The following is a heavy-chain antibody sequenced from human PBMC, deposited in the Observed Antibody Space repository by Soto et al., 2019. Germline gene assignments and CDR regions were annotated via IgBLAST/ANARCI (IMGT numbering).Heavy chain of an antibody. V-gene: IGHV3-53*01. D-gene: IGHD3-3*01. Sequence: GGSLRLSCAASGFTVSSNYMSWVRQAPGKGLEWVSVIYSGGSTYYADSVKGRFTNSRDNSKNTVYLQMNSLRAEDTAVYYCARCGLGGYYDFPGRDYGMDVWGQGTTVTVSS. CDR1: GFTVSSNY. CDR2: IYSGGST. J-gene: IGHJ6*02. CDR3: ARCGLGGYYDFPGRDYGMDV.